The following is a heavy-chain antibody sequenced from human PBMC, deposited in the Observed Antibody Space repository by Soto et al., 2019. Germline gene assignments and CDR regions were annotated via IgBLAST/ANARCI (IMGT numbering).Heavy chain of an antibody. Sequence: GASVKVSCKAPADTFTIYYVQWLRQAPGHGREGMGIIKPNGWRTRFAQTFQGRITMTRDTSTSTVYMEVMSLRSEDAGVYLCARSSSGVVRIVIAGSQWLAPWGQGSLVTVSS. D-gene: IGHD3-16*02. CDR3: ARSSSGVVRIVIAGSQWLAP. V-gene: IGHV1-46*01. CDR2: IKPNGWRT. J-gene: IGHJ5*02. CDR1: ADTFTIYY.